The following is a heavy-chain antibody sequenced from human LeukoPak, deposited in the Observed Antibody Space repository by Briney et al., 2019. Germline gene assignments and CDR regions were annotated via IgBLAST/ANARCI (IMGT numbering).Heavy chain of an antibody. V-gene: IGHV1-46*01. J-gene: IGHJ4*02. CDR2: INPSGGST. Sequence: ASVKVSCKASGYTFTSYYMHWVPQAPGQGLEWMGIINPSGGSTSYAQKFQGRVTMTRDMSTSTVYMELSSLRSEDTAVYYCATETPTDDSGAIAAAAEYWGQGTLVTVSS. CDR1: GYTFTSYY. CDR3: ATETPTDDSGAIAAAAEY. D-gene: IGHD6-13*01.